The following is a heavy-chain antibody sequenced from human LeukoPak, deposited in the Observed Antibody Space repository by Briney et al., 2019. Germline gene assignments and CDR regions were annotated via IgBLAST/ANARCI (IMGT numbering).Heavy chain of an antibody. Sequence: GGSLRLPCAASGFTFRNYGMHWVRRTPGKGLEWVSGINWNGGSTGYADSVKGRFTISRDNAKNSLYLQMNSLRAEDTALYYCARGVGSNVPFDYWGQGTLVTVSS. CDR1: GFTFRNYG. CDR3: ARGVGSNVPFDY. CDR2: INWNGGST. D-gene: IGHD6-13*01. V-gene: IGHV3-20*04. J-gene: IGHJ4*02.